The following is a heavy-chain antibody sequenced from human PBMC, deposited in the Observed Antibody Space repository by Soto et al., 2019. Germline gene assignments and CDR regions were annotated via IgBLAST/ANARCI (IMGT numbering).Heavy chain of an antibody. CDR1: GGSISSSNW. Sequence: PSETLSLTCAVSGGSISSSNWWSWVRQPPGKGLEWIGEIYHSGSTNYNPSLKSRVTISVDKSKNQFSLKLSSVTAADTAVYYCARDVTTPNYYYYGMDVWGQGTTVTVSS. D-gene: IGHD2-15*01. CDR3: ARDVTTPNYYYYGMDV. V-gene: IGHV4-4*02. J-gene: IGHJ6*02. CDR2: IYHSGST.